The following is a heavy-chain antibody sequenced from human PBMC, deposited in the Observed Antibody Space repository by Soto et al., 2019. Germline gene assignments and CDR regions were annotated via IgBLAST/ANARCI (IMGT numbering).Heavy chain of an antibody. J-gene: IGHJ6*02. CDR1: GYTFTSYG. CDR2: ISAYNGNT. D-gene: IGHD3-9*01. V-gene: IGHV1-18*01. Sequence: ASVKVSCKASGYTFTSYGISWVRQAPGQGLEWMGWISAYNGNTNYAQKLQGRVTMTTDTSTSTAYMELRSLRSDNTAVYYCARLGYVDGTRDYYYGMDVWRQGTTVTVSS. CDR3: ARLGYVDGTRDYYYGMDV.